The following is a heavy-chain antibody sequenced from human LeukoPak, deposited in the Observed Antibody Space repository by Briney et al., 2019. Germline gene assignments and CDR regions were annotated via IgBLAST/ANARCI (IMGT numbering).Heavy chain of an antibody. D-gene: IGHD5-24*01. CDR2: ISPSGGST. CDR3: ARDNSVRDEAWWFNP. V-gene: IGHV1-46*01. J-gene: IGHJ5*02. CDR1: GYTFTSNY. Sequence: ASVKVSCKAFGYTFTSNYMHWVRQAPGQGPEWMGVISPSGGSTTYAQKFQGRVTLTRDMSTSTDYLELSSLRSEDTAVHYCARDNSVRDEAWWFNPRGQGTLVTVSS.